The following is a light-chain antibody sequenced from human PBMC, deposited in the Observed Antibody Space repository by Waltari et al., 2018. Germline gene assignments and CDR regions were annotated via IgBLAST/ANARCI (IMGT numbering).Light chain of an antibody. J-gene: IGLJ3*02. V-gene: IGLV7-43*01. CDR1: TGPVPSGCY. CDR3: LLYYDNAQLGV. Sequence: QTVVTQEPSLTVSPGGTVPLTCASRTGPVPSGCYPLWVQQKPGQAPRALMYATSNQHSWTPARFSGSLLGDKAALTLSGVQPEDEADYYCLLYYDNAQLGVFGGGTKLTVL. CDR2: ATS.